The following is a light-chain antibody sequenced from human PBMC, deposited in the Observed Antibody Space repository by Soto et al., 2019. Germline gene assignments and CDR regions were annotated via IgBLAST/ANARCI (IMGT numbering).Light chain of an antibody. CDR3: NSYTTTSALV. V-gene: IGLV2-14*01. CDR1: SADIGSHDY. CDR2: EVS. Sequence: QSALTQPASVSGSPGQSITISFTGSSADIGSHDYVSWYQQHPGKVPKLIIYEVSKRPSGASDRFSGSKSGNAAYLSISGLQPEDEADYYCNSYTTTSALVFGTGTKLTVL. J-gene: IGLJ1*01.